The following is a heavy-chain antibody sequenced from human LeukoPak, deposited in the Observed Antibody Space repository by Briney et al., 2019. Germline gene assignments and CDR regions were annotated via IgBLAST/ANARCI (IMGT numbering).Heavy chain of an antibody. D-gene: IGHD3-3*01. V-gene: IGHV3-48*02. CDR3: ARRVYYDFWSGYYPYYFDY. Sequence: GGSLRLSCAASGFTFSSYAMSWVRQAPGKGLEWVSYISSSSSTIYYADSVKGRFTISRDNAKNSLYLQMNSLRDEDTAVYYCARRVYYDFWSGYYPYYFDYWGQGTLVTVSS. CDR1: GFTFSSYA. CDR2: ISSSSSTI. J-gene: IGHJ4*02.